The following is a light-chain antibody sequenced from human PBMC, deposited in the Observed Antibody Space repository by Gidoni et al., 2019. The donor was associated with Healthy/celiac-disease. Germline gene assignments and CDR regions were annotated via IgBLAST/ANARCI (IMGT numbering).Light chain of an antibody. V-gene: IGKV4-1*01. CDR3: QQYYSTPPT. J-gene: IGKJ1*01. CDR2: GAS. Sequence: IVLTLSPHSLALSLGESATLNCKSSKIVLYSSNNKNYLAWYQQKPGQPPKLLIYGASTRESGVPDRFSGSGSGTDFTLTISSLQAEDVAVYYCQQYYSTPPTFGQGTKVEIK. CDR1: KIVLYSSNNKNY.